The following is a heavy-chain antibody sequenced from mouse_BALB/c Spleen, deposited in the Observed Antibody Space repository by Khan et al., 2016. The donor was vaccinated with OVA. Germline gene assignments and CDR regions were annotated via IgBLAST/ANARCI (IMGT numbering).Heavy chain of an antibody. Sequence: VQLKQSGPELEKPGTSMKMSCKASGYSFTGYNMNWVKQRNGRSLEWIGNIDPYYGSTTYNQKFKGKATLTVDTSSSTAYMQLKCLTSEDSAVYYCARSDGSYYALDYWGQGTSVTVSS. CDR1: GYSFTGYN. CDR3: ARSDGSYYALDY. D-gene: IGHD2-3*01. CDR2: IDPYYGST. V-gene: IGHV1-39*01. J-gene: IGHJ4*01.